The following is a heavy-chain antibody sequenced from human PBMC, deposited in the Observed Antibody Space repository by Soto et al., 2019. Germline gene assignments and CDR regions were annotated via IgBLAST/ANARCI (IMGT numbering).Heavy chain of an antibody. D-gene: IGHD5-12*01. Sequence: QVQLVESGGGVVQPGRSLRLSCAASGFTFSSYGMHWVRQAPGKGLEWVAVISYDGSNKYYADSVKGRLTISRDNSKNTLYLQMNSLRDEDTAVYYCAKDNGSGCDWLRVGDASDIWAQGTMVTVSS. CDR1: GFTFSSYG. J-gene: IGHJ3*02. V-gene: IGHV3-30*18. CDR2: ISYDGSNK. CDR3: AKDNGSGCDWLRVGDASDI.